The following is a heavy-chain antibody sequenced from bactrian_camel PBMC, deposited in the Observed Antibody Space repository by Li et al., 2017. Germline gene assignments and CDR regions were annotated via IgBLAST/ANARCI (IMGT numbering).Heavy chain of an antibody. D-gene: IGHD5*01. Sequence: HVQLVESGGGSVQAGGSLRLSCKVSGHSRGSNCVGWYRLPPGRAPAEREGVAAIVTLGGTTYYDDSVTGRFTISQDNAKKTTYLQMDQLRTEDTATYYCAAGWSYGVGTLLRRHYDYWGQGTQVTVS. J-gene: IGHJ4*01. CDR3: AAGWSYGVGTLLRRHYDY. CDR2: IVTLGGTT. CDR1: GHSRGSNC. V-gene: IGHV3S54*01.